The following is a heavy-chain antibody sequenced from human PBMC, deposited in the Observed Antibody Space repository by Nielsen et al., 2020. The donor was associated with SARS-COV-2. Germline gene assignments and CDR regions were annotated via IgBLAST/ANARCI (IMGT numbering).Heavy chain of an antibody. CDR1: GFTVSSNY. CDR2: IYSGGST. J-gene: IGHJ4*02. Sequence: GESLKISCAASGFTVSSNYMSWVRQAPGKGLEWVSVIYSGGSTYYADSVKGRFTISRDNSKNTLYLQMNSLRAEDTAVYYCARVVRKITFGGVIAHFDYWGQGTLVTVSS. V-gene: IGHV3-66*01. CDR3: ARVVRKITFGGVIAHFDY. D-gene: IGHD3-16*02.